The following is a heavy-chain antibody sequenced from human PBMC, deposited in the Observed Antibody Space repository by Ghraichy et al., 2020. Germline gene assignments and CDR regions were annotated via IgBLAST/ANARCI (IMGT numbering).Heavy chain of an antibody. D-gene: IGHD6-6*01. Sequence: SETLSLTCAVYGGSFSGYYWSWIRQPPGKGLEWIGEINHSGSTNYNPSLKSRVTISVDTSKNQFSLKLSSVTAADTAVYYCARGLGGQQLGWFDPWGQGTLVTVSS. J-gene: IGHJ5*02. CDR1: GGSFSGYY. V-gene: IGHV4-34*01. CDR3: ARGLGGQQLGWFDP. CDR2: INHSGST.